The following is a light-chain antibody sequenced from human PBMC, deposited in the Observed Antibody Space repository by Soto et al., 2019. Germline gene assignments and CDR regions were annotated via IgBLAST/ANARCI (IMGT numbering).Light chain of an antibody. CDR2: AAS. CDR1: QSVSAY. J-gene: IGKJ3*01. CDR3: QQTYSNPI. Sequence: DIQMTQSPSSLSASVGDTVTITCRASQSVSAYLNWYQHKPGRAPKLLIFAASNLQSGVPSRFSCSASGTDFTLTISSLQPEDFATYYCQQTYSNPIFGPGTKVDVK. V-gene: IGKV1-39*01.